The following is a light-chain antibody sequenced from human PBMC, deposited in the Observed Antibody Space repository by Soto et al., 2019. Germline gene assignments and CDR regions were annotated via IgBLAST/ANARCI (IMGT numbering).Light chain of an antibody. Sequence: QSVLTQAPSASGTPGQRVTISCSGSSSNIGNNYVSWYQLLPGTAPKLLIYSHNQRPSGVPDRFSGSKSGTSASLAINGLRSEDEADYYCAVWDDSLGGSYIFGTGTKLTVL. CDR2: SHN. CDR1: SSNIGNNY. J-gene: IGLJ1*01. V-gene: IGLV1-47*02. CDR3: AVWDDSLGGSYI.